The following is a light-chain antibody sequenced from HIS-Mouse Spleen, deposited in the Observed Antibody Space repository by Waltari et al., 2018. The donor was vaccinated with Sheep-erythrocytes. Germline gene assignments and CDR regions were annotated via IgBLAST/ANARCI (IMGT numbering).Light chain of an antibody. J-gene: IGLJ2*01. Sequence: SYGLTQPPSVSVSPGQTASITCSGDKLGDKYACWYHQKPGQSPVLVIYQDSKRPSGIPERFSGSNSGNTATLTISGTQAMDEADYYCQAWDSSTVVFGGGTKLTVL. CDR3: QAWDSSTVV. CDR2: QDS. V-gene: IGLV3-1*01. CDR1: KLGDKY.